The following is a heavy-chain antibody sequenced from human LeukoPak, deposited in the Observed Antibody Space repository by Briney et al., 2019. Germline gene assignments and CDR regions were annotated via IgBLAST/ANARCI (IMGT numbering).Heavy chain of an antibody. D-gene: IGHD3-22*01. J-gene: IGHJ4*02. CDR1: GGSISSSSYY. V-gene: IGHV4-39*01. CDR3: ARHEFDYDSPFDY. Sequence: PSETLSLTCTVSGGSISSSSYYWGWIRQPPGKGLEWIGRIYYSGSTYYDPSLKSRVTISVDTSKNQFSLKRSSVTAADTAVYYCARHEFDYDSPFDYWGQGTLVTVSS. CDR2: IYYSGST.